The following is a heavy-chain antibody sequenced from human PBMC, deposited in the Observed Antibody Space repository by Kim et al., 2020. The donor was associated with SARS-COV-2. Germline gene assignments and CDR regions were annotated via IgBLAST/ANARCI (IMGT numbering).Heavy chain of an antibody. CDR3: ARRLDYSSGYYPNDAFDI. J-gene: IGHJ3*02. Sequence: KGRFTIARDNSKYTRYLQMTSLRAEDTAVYYCARRLDYSSGYYPNDAFDIWGQGTMVTVSS. V-gene: IGHV3-30*07. D-gene: IGHD3-22*01.